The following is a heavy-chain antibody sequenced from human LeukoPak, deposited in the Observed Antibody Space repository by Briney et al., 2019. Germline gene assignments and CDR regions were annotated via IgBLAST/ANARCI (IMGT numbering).Heavy chain of an antibody. Sequence: SETLSLTCTVSGGSISSSSYYWGWIRQPPGKGLEWIGSIYYSGSTYYNPSLKSRVTISVDTSKNQFSLKLRSVTAADTAVYYCAREMGRDGYNLREGGYDYWGQGTLVTVSS. V-gene: IGHV4-39*02. J-gene: IGHJ4*02. CDR1: GGSISSSSYY. CDR3: AREMGRDGYNLREGGYDY. CDR2: IYYSGST. D-gene: IGHD5-24*01.